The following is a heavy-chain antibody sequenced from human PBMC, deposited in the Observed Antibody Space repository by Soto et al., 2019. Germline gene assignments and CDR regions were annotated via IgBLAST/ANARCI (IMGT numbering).Heavy chain of an antibody. D-gene: IGHD3-10*01. Sequence: QVQLVQSGAEVKKPGASVKVSCKASGYTFTSYGITWVRQAPGQGLEWMGWISAYNGNTNYAQKLQGRVTMTTDTSTSAADMELRSLRSDDAAVYYCASFNPKESPYYYCSGSGLDYWGQGTLVTVSS. V-gene: IGHV1-18*01. CDR2: ISAYNGNT. CDR1: GYTFTSYG. J-gene: IGHJ4*02. CDR3: ASFNPKESPYYYCSGSGLDY.